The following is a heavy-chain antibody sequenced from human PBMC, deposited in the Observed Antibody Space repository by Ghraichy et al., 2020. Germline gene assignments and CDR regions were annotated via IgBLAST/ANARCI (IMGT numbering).Heavy chain of an antibody. CDR1: GFTVSSNY. CDR3: ARRASKYSGYYLDY. V-gene: IGHV3-53*01. D-gene: IGHD3-22*01. CDR2: IYSGGST. Sequence: GGSLRLSCAASGFTVSSNYMSMSWVRQAPGKGLEWVSVIYSGGSTYYADSVKGRFTISRDNSKNTLYLQMNSLRAEDTAVYYCARRASKYSGYYLDYWGQGTLVTVSS. J-gene: IGHJ4*02.